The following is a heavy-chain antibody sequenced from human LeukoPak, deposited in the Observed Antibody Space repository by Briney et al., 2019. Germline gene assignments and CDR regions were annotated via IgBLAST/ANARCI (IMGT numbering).Heavy chain of an antibody. CDR1: GGSISSYY. D-gene: IGHD3-10*01. V-gene: IGHV4-59*01. Sequence: SETLSLTCTVSGGSISSYYWSWIRQSPGKGLEWIAYIFYTGSTSYNPSLKSRVTISVDTSKNQFSLKLSSVTAADTAVYYCASYGHEGAFDIWGQGTMVTVSS. CDR3: ASYGHEGAFDI. J-gene: IGHJ3*02. CDR2: IFYTGST.